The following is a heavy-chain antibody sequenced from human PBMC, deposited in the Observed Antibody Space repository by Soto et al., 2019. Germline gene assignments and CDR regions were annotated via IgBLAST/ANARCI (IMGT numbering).Heavy chain of an antibody. CDR2: ISANNGKT. Sequence: ASVKVSCKASGYTFTSYGISWVRQAPGQGLEWMGWISANNGKTNYAQKFQGRVTITTDKSTSTAYMELSSLRSEDTAVYYFSRSIAAAGTNYYYGMDVWGQGTTVTVSS. J-gene: IGHJ6*02. D-gene: IGHD6-13*01. CDR1: GYTFTSYG. CDR3: SRSIAAAGTNYYYGMDV. V-gene: IGHV1-18*01.